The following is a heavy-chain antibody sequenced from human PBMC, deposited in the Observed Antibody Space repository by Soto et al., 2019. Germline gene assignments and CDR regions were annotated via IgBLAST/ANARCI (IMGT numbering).Heavy chain of an antibody. CDR1: GGSINSRGYY. CDR3: ARDSYGGNSDWFDP. V-gene: IGHV4-31*03. J-gene: IGHJ5*02. CDR2: ISYSGTT. Sequence: QVQLQESGPGLVKPSQTLSLTCTVSGGSINSRGYYCSWIRQYPEKGLEWMGYISYSGTTYYKSSLKSRITISVDTSKNQFSLKLNSVTAADTAIYYCARDSYGGNSDWFDPWGQGTLVTVSS. D-gene: IGHD2-21*02.